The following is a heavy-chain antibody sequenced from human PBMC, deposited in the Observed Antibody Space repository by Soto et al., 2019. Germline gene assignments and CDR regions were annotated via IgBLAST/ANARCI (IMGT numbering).Heavy chain of an antibody. J-gene: IGHJ4*02. V-gene: IGHV4-59*13. CDR1: GGSISRYY. CDR3: ARLPGSRHYIDN. D-gene: IGHD3-10*01. CDR2: INYSGST. Sequence: QVQLQESGPGLAKPSETLSLTCTVSGGSISRYYWTWIRQSPGKGLEWIGYINYSGSTDYNPSLKSRVFISVDTSNNQFSLKLSSVTAADTALYYCARLPGSRHYIDNWGQGTLVTVSS.